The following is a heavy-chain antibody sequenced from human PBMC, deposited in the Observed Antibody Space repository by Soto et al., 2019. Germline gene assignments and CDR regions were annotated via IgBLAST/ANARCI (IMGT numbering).Heavy chain of an antibody. CDR2: IIPIFGTA. CDR3: ARHPAGRGYYYALDV. V-gene: IGHV1-69*12. D-gene: IGHD6-13*01. CDR1: GGTFSSNA. Sequence: QVQLVQSGAEVKKPGSSVKVSCKASGGTFSSNAISWVRQAPGQGLEWMGGIIPIFGTANYAQKFQGRVTITADDFTTTALMQPTRLRSDDPVVSYCARHPAGRGYYYALDVWGQGTTVTVSS. J-gene: IGHJ6*02.